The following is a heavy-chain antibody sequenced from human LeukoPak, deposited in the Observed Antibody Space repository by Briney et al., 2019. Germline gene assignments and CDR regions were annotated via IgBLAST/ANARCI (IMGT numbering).Heavy chain of an antibody. CDR3: AREWGPIAVSGGPGY. CDR1: GFTFSSYG. D-gene: IGHD6-19*01. V-gene: IGHV3-33*01. Sequence: GGSLRLSCAASGFTFSSYGMHWVRQAPGKGLEWVAVIWYDGSNKYYGDSVKGRFTISRDNSKNTLFLQMNSLRAEDTAVYYCAREWGPIAVSGGPGYWGQGALVTVSS. CDR2: IWYDGSNK. J-gene: IGHJ4*02.